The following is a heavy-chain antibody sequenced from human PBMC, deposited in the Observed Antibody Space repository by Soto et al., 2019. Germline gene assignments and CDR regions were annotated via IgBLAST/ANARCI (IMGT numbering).Heavy chain of an antibody. J-gene: IGHJ5*02. D-gene: IGHD3-3*01. CDR1: GYTFTSYG. Sequence: ASVKVSCKASGYTFTSYGISWVRQAPGQGLEWMGWISAYNGNTNYAQKLQGRVTMTTDTSTSTAYMELRSLRSDDTAVYYCASVHYDFWSGYLGWFDPWGQGTLVTVSS. CDR3: ASVHYDFWSGYLGWFDP. V-gene: IGHV1-18*01. CDR2: ISAYNGNT.